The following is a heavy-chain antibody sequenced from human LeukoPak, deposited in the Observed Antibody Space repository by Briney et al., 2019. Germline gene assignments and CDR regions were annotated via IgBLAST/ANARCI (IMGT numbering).Heavy chain of an antibody. CDR2: INPSGGST. CDR1: GYTFTSYY. J-gene: IGHJ4*02. V-gene: IGHV1-46*01. D-gene: IGHD1-26*01. CDR3: ARTITVGATIWGDFDY. Sequence: ASVKVSCKASGYTFTSYYMHWVRQAPGQGLEWMGIINPSGGSTSYAQKFQGRVTMTRDMSTSTVYMELSSLGSEDTAVYYCARTITVGATIWGDFDYWGQGTLVTVSS.